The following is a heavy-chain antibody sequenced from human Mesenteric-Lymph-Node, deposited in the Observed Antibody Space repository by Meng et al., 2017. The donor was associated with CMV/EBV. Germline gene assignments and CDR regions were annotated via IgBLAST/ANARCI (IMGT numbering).Heavy chain of an antibody. CDR1: SGSFSGSY. CDR2: VNHSGST. D-gene: IGHD3-3*01. CDR3: ARGSAVFGDLRD. J-gene: IGHJ4*02. Sequence: CAVQSGSFSGSYWSWIRQPPGKGLECVGEVNHSGSTKSNSYLRSRLTMSVDTSKNHFSLKLTSVTAADTAVYYCARGSAVFGDLRDWGQGTLVTVSS. V-gene: IGHV4-34*01.